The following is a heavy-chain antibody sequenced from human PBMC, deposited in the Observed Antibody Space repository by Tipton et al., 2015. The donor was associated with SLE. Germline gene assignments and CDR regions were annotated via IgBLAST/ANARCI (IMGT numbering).Heavy chain of an antibody. V-gene: IGHV3-33*01. CDR1: GFTFSSYG. Sequence: RSLRLSCAASGFTFSSYGMHWVRQAPGKGLEWVAVIWYDGSNKYYADSVKGRFTISRDNSKNTLYLQMNSLRAEDTAVYYCARNLGSYYGMDVWGQGTTVTVSS. CDR3: ARNLGSYYGMDV. J-gene: IGHJ6*02. D-gene: IGHD3-16*01. CDR2: IWYDGSNK.